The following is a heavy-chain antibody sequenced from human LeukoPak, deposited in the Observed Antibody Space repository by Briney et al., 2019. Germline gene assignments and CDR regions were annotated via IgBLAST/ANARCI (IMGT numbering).Heavy chain of an antibody. D-gene: IGHD3-16*01. Sequence: ASVKVSCKASGYTFTASYMHWVRQAPGQGLEWMGSINPNNGGTKYAQKFQGRVTATRDTSISTAYMELTSLRSDDTAIYYCARAGGNSWFDPWGQGTLVTVSS. J-gene: IGHJ5*01. CDR2: INPNNGGT. CDR3: ARAGGNSWFDP. V-gene: IGHV1-2*02. CDR1: GYTFTASY.